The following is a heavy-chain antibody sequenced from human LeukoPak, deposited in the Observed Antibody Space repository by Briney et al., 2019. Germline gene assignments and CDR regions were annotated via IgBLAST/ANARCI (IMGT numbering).Heavy chain of an antibody. CDR3: AKWAQLLLYYYYYYMDV. D-gene: IGHD1-26*01. CDR1: GFTFSSYA. J-gene: IGHJ6*03. Sequence: GGSLRLSCAASGFTFSSYAMSWVRQAPGKGLEWVSAISGSGGSTYYADSVKGRFTISRDNSKNTLYLQMNSLRAEDTAVYYCAKWAQLLLYYYYYYMDVWGKGTTVTVSS. CDR2: ISGSGGST. V-gene: IGHV3-23*01.